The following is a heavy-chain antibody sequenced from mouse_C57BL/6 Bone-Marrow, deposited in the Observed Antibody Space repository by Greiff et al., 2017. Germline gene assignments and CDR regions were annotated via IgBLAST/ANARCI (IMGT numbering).Heavy chain of an antibody. J-gene: IGHJ1*03. CDR1: GFTFSDYY. V-gene: IGHV5-16*01. CDR3: AREGLTTVVAHWYFDV. Sequence: EVKLVESEGGLVQPGSSMKLSCTASGFTFSDYYMAWVRQVPEKGLEWVANINYDGSSTYYLDSLKSRFIISRDNAKNILYLQMSSLKSEDTATYYCAREGLTTVVAHWYFDVWGTGTTVTVSS. D-gene: IGHD1-1*01. CDR2: INYDGSST.